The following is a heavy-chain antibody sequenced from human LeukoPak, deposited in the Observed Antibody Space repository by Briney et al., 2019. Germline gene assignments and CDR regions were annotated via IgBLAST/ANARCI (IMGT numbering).Heavy chain of an antibody. V-gene: IGHV1-69*04. CDR1: GGTFSSYA. CDR3: ARARVAGNFYFYYGMDV. CDR2: IIPSLGIA. Sequence: GASVKVSCKASGGTFSSYAISWVRQAPGQGLEWMGRIIPSLGIANYAQKFQGRVTIIADKSTSTAYMEVSSLRSEDTAVYYCARARVAGNFYFYYGMDVWGKGTTVTVSS. J-gene: IGHJ6*04. D-gene: IGHD6-13*01.